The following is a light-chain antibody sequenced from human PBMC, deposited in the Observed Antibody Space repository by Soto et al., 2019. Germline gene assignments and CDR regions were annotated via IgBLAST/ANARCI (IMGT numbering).Light chain of an antibody. CDR2: KAS. CDR3: QHYNSYSEA. J-gene: IGKJ1*01. V-gene: IGKV1-5*03. Sequence: DIQMTQSPSTLSGSVGDRVTITCRASQTISSWLAWYQQKPGKAPKLLIYKASTFKSGVPSRFSGCGSGTEFTLTISSLQPDDFATYYCQHYNSYSEAFGQGTKVELK. CDR1: QTISSW.